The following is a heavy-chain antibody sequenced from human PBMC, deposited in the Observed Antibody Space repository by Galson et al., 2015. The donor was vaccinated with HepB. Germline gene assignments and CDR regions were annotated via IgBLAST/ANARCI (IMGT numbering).Heavy chain of an antibody. D-gene: IGHD2-2*02. V-gene: IGHV3-66*01. CDR1: GYTVSSNY. CDR3: ARDRSPVDISPSTWYFDL. Sequence: SLRLSCAASGYTVSSNYMSWVRQAPGKGLEWVSVIYSGGSTYYADPVKGRFTISRDNSKNTLYLQMNSLRAEDTAVYYCARDRSPVDISPSTWYFDLWGRGTLLTVSS. CDR2: IYSGGST. J-gene: IGHJ2*01.